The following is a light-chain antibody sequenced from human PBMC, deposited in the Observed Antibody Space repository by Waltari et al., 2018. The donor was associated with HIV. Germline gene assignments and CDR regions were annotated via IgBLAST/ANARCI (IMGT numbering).Light chain of an antibody. CDR3: SSYAGSYIWV. Sequence: QSALTQPRSVSGSPGQSVTISCTGTSNDVGAYGFVSWYQQHPAKAPRLMMFYVISRPSGVPDRFSGSKSGSTASLTISGLQAEDEADYYCSSYAGSYIWVFGGGTKLTVL. CDR2: YVI. V-gene: IGLV2-11*01. J-gene: IGLJ3*02. CDR1: SNDVGAYGF.